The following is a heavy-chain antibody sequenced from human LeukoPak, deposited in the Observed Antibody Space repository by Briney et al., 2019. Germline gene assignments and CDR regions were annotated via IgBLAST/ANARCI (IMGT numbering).Heavy chain of an antibody. J-gene: IGHJ5*02. V-gene: IGHV4-39*07. CDR2: IYHSGST. CDR1: GGSISSSSYY. CDR3: ASPSPAFDP. Sequence: SETLSLTCTVSGGSISSSSYYWGWIRQPPGKGLEWIGSIYHSGSTSYSPSLRSRVTMSVDKSKNQFSLKLDSVTAADTAVYYCASPSPAFDPWGQGILVSVSS.